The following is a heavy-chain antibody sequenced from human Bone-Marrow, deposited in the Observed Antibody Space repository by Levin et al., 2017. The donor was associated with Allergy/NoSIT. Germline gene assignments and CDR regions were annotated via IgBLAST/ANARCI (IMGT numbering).Heavy chain of an antibody. V-gene: IGHV1-18*01. D-gene: IGHD3-10*01. CDR1: GYNFTSYG. J-gene: IGHJ4*02. Sequence: ASVKVSCKASGYNFTSYGFSWVRQAPGQGLEWMGWITAYNADTNYAQTFQGRVTMTTDTSTSTAYMELRSLRADDTAVYYCVRGLGPFDYWGQGTLVTVSS. CDR2: ITAYNADT. CDR3: VRGLGPFDY.